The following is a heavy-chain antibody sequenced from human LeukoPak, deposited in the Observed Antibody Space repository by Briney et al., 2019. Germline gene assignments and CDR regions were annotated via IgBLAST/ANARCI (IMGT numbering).Heavy chain of an antibody. CDR1: GFTFSSDG. Sequence: GRSLRLSCAASGFTFSSDGMHWVRQAPGKGLEWVAVIWYDGSNRFNADSVKGRFTISRDNSKNTLYLQMNSLRAEDTAVYSCARGDDYGDYYFVYWGQGTLVTVPS. V-gene: IGHV3-33*01. CDR3: ARGDDYGDYYFVY. D-gene: IGHD4-17*01. J-gene: IGHJ4*02. CDR2: IWYDGSNR.